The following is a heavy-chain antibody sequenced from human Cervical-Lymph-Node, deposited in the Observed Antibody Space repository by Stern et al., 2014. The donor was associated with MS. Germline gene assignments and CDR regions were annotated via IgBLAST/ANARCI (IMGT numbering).Heavy chain of an antibody. V-gene: IGHV5-51*01. CDR1: GYIFTNYW. J-gene: IGHJ4*02. Sequence: EVQLVESGAEVKEPGESLKISCKGSGYIFTNYWIGWVRQMPGKGLESMGIIFPDDSDIRYSPSFEGQVTISADKSINTAFLQWNSLKASDTAMYYCARQRYFDYWGQGTLVTVSS. CDR3: ARQRYFDY. CDR2: IFPDDSDI.